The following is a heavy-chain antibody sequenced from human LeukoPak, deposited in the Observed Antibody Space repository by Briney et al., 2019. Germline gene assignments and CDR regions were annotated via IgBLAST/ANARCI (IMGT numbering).Heavy chain of an antibody. Sequence: GGSLRLSCAASGFTVSSNYMSWVRQAPGKGLEWVSVIYSGGSTYYADSVKGRFTISRDSSKNTLYLQMNSLRAEDTAVYYCATVFLTARWVDYWGQGTLVTVSS. J-gene: IGHJ4*02. CDR2: IYSGGST. V-gene: IGHV3-66*01. CDR1: GFTVSSNY. D-gene: IGHD6-25*01. CDR3: ATVFLTARWVDY.